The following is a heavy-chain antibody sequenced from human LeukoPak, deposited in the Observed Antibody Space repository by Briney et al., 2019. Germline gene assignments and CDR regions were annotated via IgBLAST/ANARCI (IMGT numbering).Heavy chain of an antibody. J-gene: IGHJ4*02. CDR3: AKEIGVLGLPLFDF. CDR2: ISGDGRT. Sequence: GGSLRLSCAASGFSFSSYAVSWVRQTPGNRPEWVSGISGDGRTFYADSVKGRFTLSRDFSRSTLYVQMKVLRADDTALYFCAKEIGVLGLPLFDFWGQGTLVTVSS. V-gene: IGHV3-23*01. D-gene: IGHD2-2*01. CDR1: GFSFSSYA.